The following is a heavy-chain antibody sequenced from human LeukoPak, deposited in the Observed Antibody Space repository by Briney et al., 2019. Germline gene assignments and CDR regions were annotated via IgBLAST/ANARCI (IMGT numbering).Heavy chain of an antibody. D-gene: IGHD5-24*01. J-gene: IGHJ4*02. CDR3: ASEIGPIQLHLWGSAFDY. CDR2: INPNSGGT. Sequence: ASVKVSCKASGYTFTGYYMHWVRQAPGQGLEWMGWINPNSGGTNYAQKFQGRVTMTRDTSTSTVYMELSSLRSEDTAVYYCASEIGPIQLHLWGSAFDYWGQGTLVTVSS. CDR1: GYTFTGYY. V-gene: IGHV1-2*02.